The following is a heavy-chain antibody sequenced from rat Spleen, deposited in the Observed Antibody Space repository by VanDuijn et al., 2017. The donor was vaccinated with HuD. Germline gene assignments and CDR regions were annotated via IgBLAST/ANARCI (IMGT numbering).Heavy chain of an antibody. J-gene: IGHJ4*01. CDR1: GFTFSNYD. V-gene: IGHV5-25*01. Sequence: EVQLVESGGGLVQPGRSLKLSCTASGFTFSNYDMAWVRQAPTKGLEWVASISPSGGSIYYRDSVKGRFTVSRDNAKSTLYLQMDSLRSEDTATYYCARHDYSSHYVMDAWGQGASVTVSS. CDR3: ARHDYSSHYVMDA. D-gene: IGHD1-8*01. CDR2: ISPSGGSI.